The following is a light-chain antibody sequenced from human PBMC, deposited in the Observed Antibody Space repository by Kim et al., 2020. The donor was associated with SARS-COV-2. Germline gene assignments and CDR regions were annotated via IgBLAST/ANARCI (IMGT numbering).Light chain of an antibody. CDR2: QDT. V-gene: IGLV3-1*01. CDR1: KFGDKY. CDR3: QVWDSSTKGV. J-gene: IGLJ3*02. Sequence: SYELTQPPSVSVSPGQTASITCSGDKFGDKYVCWYQQKPGQSPAPVIFQDTKRPSGIPERFSGSKSGNTATLTISGTQPTDEAYYYCQVWDSSTKGVFGG.